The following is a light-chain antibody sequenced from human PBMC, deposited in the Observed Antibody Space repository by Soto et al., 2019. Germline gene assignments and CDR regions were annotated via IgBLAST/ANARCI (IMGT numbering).Light chain of an antibody. CDR3: QSYDSSLRGV. Sequence: QPVLTQPPSVSGAPGQRVTISCTGSSSNIGAGYDVHWYQQLPGTAPKLLIYGNSNRPSGVPDRFSGSKSGTSASLAITGLHAEDEADYYCQSYDSSLRGVFGGGTKLTVL. J-gene: IGLJ3*02. V-gene: IGLV1-40*01. CDR2: GNS. CDR1: SSNIGAGYD.